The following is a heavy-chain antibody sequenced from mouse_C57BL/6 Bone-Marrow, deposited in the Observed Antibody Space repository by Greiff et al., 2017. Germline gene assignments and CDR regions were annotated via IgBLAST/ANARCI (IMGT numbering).Heavy chain of an antibody. CDR3: AREGETDWYFDV. V-gene: IGHV1-54*01. CDR1: GYAFTNYL. Sequence: VQLQQSGAELVRPGTSVKVSCKASGYAFTNYLIEWVKQRPGQGLEWIGVINPGSGGTNYNEKFKGKATLTADKSSSTAYLQLSRLTSEDSAVYVCAREGETDWYFDVWGTGTTVTVSS. J-gene: IGHJ1*03. CDR2: INPGSGGT.